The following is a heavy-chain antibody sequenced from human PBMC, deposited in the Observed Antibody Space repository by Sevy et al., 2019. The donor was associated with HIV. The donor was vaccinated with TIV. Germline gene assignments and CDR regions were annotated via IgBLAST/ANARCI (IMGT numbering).Heavy chain of an antibody. CDR1: GFTFDDYA. CDR2: ISWDSVRI. Sequence: GGSLRLSCVASGFTFDDYAMHWVRQAPGKGLEWVSGISWDSVRIGYADSVKGRFTISRDKAKNSLYLQMNSLRPEDTALYYCTKGDSGWHGSAFDIWGQGTMVTVSS. J-gene: IGHJ3*02. CDR3: TKGDSGWHGSAFDI. D-gene: IGHD6-19*01. V-gene: IGHV3-9*01.